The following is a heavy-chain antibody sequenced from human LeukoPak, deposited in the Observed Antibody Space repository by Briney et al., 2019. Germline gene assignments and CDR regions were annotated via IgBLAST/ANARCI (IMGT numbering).Heavy chain of an antibody. J-gene: IGHJ5*02. D-gene: IGHD4-17*01. CDR3: ATRHYGDYVWFVH. CDR1: GYTFTDYY. V-gene: IGHV1-69-2*01. Sequence: GASVKVSCKASGYTFTDYYMHWVQQAPGKGLEWMGRVDPEDGETIYAEKFQGRVTITADTSTDTAYMELSSLRSEDTAVYYCATRHYGDYVWFVHWGQGTLVTVSS. CDR2: VDPEDGET.